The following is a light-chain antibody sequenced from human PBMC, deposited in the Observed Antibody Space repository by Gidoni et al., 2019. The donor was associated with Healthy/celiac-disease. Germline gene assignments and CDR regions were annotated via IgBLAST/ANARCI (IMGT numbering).Light chain of an antibody. V-gene: IGKV3-11*01. CDR2: DAS. Sequence: EIVLTQSPATLSLSPGERATLSCRASQSVSSYLAWYQQQPVQAPRLLIYDASNRATGIPARFSGSGSGTDFSLTIISLEPEDFAVYYCHQRSNWPLTFGGGTKVEIK. CDR1: QSVSSY. CDR3: HQRSNWPLT. J-gene: IGKJ4*01.